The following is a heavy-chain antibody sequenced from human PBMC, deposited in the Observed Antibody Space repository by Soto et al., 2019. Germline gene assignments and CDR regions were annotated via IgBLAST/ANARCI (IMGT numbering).Heavy chain of an antibody. V-gene: IGHV3-53*04. CDR1: EFSVSSSY. CDR3: ARDMVDSTVVPPDTLRPFDV. CDR2: IYSDGTT. Sequence: EVQVVESGGDLVQPGGSLRLSCEASEFSVSSSYMSWVRQVPGKGLEWVSCIYSDGTTYYADSVKGRFTISRHNSTNTLYLKMNSLRAEDTAVYYCARDMVDSTVVPPDTLRPFDVWGQGTLVTVSS. D-gene: IGHD2-2*01. J-gene: IGHJ3*01.